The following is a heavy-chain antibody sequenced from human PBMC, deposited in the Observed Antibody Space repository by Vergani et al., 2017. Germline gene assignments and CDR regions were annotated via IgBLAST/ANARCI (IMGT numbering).Heavy chain of an antibody. J-gene: IGHJ3*02. Sequence: QVQLVESGGGVVQPGGSLRLSCAASGFTFSRYGIHWVRQAPGKGLEWVAFIRYDGSNKYYADSVKGRFTISRDNSKNTLYLQMNSLRAEDTAVYYCARGETDSRHYYDSSGYYYGGHDAFDIWGQGTMVTVSS. CDR3: ARGETDSRHYYDSSGYYYGGHDAFDI. V-gene: IGHV3-30*02. D-gene: IGHD3-22*01. CDR1: GFTFSRYG. CDR2: IRYDGSNK.